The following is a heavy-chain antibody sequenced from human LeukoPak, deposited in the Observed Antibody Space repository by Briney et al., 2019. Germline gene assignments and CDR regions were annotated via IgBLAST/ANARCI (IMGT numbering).Heavy chain of an antibody. V-gene: IGHV4-59*10. D-gene: IGHD4-11*01. CDR3: ARDDSPITTITTFAY. CDR2: IFSSGST. CDR1: GGSFSGYY. Sequence: PSETLSLTCAVYGGSFSGYYLSWIRQPAGKGLEWIGRIFSSGSTNYNPSLKRQLTMSVDTSRKQFSLKLRSVTAADTAVYYCARDDSPITTITTFAYWGQGTLVSVSS. J-gene: IGHJ4*02.